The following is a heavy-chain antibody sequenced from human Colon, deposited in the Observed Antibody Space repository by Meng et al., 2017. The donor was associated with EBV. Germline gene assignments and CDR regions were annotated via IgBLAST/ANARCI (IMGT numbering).Heavy chain of an antibody. CDR2: IYHSWST. V-gene: IGHV4-4*02. CDR1: RGSISSVYW. J-gene: IGHJ4*02. D-gene: IGHD5-18*01. Sequence: QLRGPGPGLGKPAETLSLPCGVSRGSISSVYWTAWVRQAPGKGLEWIGDIYHSWSTNYNPSLKSRVTISVDKSKNQFSLKLTSVTAADTAMSYCARGGYYSFDYWGPRTLVTVSS. CDR3: ARGGYYSFDY.